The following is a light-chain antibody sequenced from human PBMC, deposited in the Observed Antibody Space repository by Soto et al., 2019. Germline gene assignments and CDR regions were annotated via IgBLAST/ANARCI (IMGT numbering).Light chain of an antibody. CDR3: NSQRSSGTRV. Sequence: QSALTQSPSASGSPGQSVTISCTGTSSDIGGYKHVSWYQHHPGKAPKLMIYEVSNRPSGVSNRFSGSKSGYTASLTISGLQAEDEADYYCNSQRSSGTRVFGTGTKLTVL. CDR1: SSDIGGYKH. V-gene: IGLV2-14*01. J-gene: IGLJ1*01. CDR2: EVS.